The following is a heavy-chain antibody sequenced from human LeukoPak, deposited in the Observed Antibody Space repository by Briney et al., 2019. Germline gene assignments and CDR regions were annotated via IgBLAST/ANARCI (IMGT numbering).Heavy chain of an antibody. D-gene: IGHD3-22*01. CDR3: ARELDDSSGYYDY. CDR1: GFTVSSNY. Sequence: GGSLRLSCAASGFTVSSNYMSWVRQAPGKGLEWVSVIYSGDSTYYADSVKGRFTISRDNSKNTLYLQMNSQRAEDTAVYYCARELDDSSGYYDYWGQGTLVTVSS. J-gene: IGHJ4*02. CDR2: IYSGDST. V-gene: IGHV3-53*01.